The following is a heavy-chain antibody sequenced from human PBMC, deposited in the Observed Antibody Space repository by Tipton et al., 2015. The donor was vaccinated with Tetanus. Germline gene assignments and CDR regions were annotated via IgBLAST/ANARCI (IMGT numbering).Heavy chain of an antibody. J-gene: IGHJ4*02. D-gene: IGHD3-10*01. Sequence: SLRLSCAASGFSFSSYGMHWVRQAPGKGLDWVSLISSDGSDTYSADSVKGRFTISRDNSKDTLYLQMNSLRPEDTAVYYCARDGFYYGSGSYYRAFWGQGTLVTVSP. V-gene: IGHV3-30*03. CDR2: ISSDGSDT. CDR3: ARDGFYYGSGSYYRAF. CDR1: GFSFSSYG.